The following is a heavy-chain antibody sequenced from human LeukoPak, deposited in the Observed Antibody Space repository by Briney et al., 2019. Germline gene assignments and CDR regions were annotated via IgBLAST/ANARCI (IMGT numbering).Heavy chain of an antibody. V-gene: IGHV4-61*08. Sequence: SETLSLTCTVSGGSISSGDYYWSWIRQPPGKGLEWIGYIYYSGSTNYNPSLKSRVTISVDTSKNQFSLKLSSVTAADTAVYYCARVRYYYDSKAFYFDYWGQGTLVTVSS. J-gene: IGHJ4*02. CDR2: IYYSGST. D-gene: IGHD3-22*01. CDR3: ARVRYYYDSKAFYFDY. CDR1: GGSISSGDYY.